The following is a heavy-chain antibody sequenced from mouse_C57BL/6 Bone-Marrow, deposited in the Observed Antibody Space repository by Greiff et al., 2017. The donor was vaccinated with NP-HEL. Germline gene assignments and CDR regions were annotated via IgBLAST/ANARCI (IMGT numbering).Heavy chain of an antibody. V-gene: IGHV14-4*01. CDR1: GFNIKDDY. CDR3: TTGSNYIAY. Sequence: EVKLQESGAELVRPGASVKLSCTASGFNIKDDYMHWVKQRPEQGLEWIGWIDPENGDTEYASKFQGKATITADTSSNTAYLQLSSLTSEDTAVYYCTTGSNYIAYWGQGTLVTVSA. J-gene: IGHJ3*01. D-gene: IGHD2-5*01. CDR2: IDPENGDT.